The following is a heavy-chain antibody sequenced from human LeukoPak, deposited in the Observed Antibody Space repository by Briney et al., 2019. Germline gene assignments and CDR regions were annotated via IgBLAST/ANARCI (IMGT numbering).Heavy chain of an antibody. CDR1: GGTFSSYA. CDR3: ARARTSSSTYYFDY. J-gene: IGHJ4*02. D-gene: IGHD6-6*01. Sequence: ASVKVSCKASGGTFSSYAISWVRQAPGQGLEWMGGIIPIFGTANYAQKFQGTVTITADKSTSTPYMELSSLRSEDTALYYCARARTSSSTYYFDYWGQGTLVTVSS. CDR2: IIPIFGTA. V-gene: IGHV1-69*06.